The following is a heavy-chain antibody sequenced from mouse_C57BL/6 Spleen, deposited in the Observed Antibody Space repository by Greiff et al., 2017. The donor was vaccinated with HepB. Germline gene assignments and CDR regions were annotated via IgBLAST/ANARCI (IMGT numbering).Heavy chain of an antibody. J-gene: IGHJ4*01. V-gene: IGHV5-4*03. CDR3: ARATGSGYYAMDY. D-gene: IGHD1-1*01. CDR1: GFTFSSYA. Sequence: EVKVVESGAGLVKPGGSLKLSCAASGFTFSSYAMSWVRQTPEKRLEWVATISDGGSYTYYPDNVKGRFTITRDNAKNNLYLQMSHLKSEDTAMYYYARATGSGYYAMDYWGQGTSVTVSS. CDR2: ISDGGSYT.